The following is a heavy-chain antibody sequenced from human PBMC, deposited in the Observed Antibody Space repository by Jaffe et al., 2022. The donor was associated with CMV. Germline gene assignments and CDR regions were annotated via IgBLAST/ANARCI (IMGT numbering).Heavy chain of an antibody. CDR2: MNPNSGNT. V-gene: IGHV1-8*01. D-gene: IGHD3-3*01. Sequence: QVQLVQSGAEVKKPGASVKVSCKASGYTFTSYDINWVRQATGQGLEWMGWMNPNSGNTGYAQKFQGRVTMTRNTSISTAYMELSSLRSEDTAVYYCARAANYDFWSGYYFVPAWTYYYYGMDVWGQGTTVTVSS. J-gene: IGHJ6*02. CDR1: GYTFTSYD. CDR3: ARAANYDFWSGYYFVPAWTYYYYGMDV.